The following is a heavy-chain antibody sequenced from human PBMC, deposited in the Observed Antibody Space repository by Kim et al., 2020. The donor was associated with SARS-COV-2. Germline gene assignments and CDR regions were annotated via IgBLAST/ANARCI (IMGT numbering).Heavy chain of an antibody. D-gene: IGHD2-2*01. J-gene: IGHJ4*02. CDR3: ARPLSGPAVIFGY. V-gene: IGHV3-7*01. Sequence: GGSLRLSCAASGFTFTTYWMNWVRQAPGKGLEWVANIKQDGSEKKYVDPVKGRFTISRDNAKNSLFLQMNSLRAEDTAVYYCARPLSGPAVIFGYWGQGTLVTVPS. CDR2: IKQDGSEK. CDR1: GFTFTTYW.